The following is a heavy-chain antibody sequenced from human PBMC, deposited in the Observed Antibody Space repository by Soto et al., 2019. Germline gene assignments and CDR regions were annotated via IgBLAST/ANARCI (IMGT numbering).Heavy chain of an antibody. CDR1: GASISGFY. V-gene: IGHV4-4*07. J-gene: IGHJ5*02. CDR3: VRDGTKTLRDWFDP. D-gene: IGHD1-1*01. Sequence: SETLSLTCTVSGASISGFYWSWIRKCAGKGLEWIGRIYATGTTDYNPSLKSRVMMSVDTSKKQFSLKLRSVTAADTAVYYCVRDGTKTLRDWFDPWGQGISVTVSS. CDR2: IYATGTT.